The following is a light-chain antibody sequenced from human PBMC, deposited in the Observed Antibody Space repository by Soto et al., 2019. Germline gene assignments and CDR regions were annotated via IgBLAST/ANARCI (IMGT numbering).Light chain of an antibody. J-gene: IGKJ1*01. Sequence: DIKMTQSPSTLSASVGDIATIACRACQSIRYWLAWFQQKAVKAPRILISDASTLESGVPSRFGGSGSGTEFTLSITSLHPDDFATYYCQQCFWHWTLGQGTKVDI. CDR1: QSIRYW. CDR2: DAS. V-gene: IGKV1-5*01. CDR3: QQCFWHWT.